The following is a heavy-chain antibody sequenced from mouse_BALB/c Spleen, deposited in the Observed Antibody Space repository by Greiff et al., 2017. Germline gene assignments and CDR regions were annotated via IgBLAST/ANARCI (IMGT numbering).Heavy chain of an antibody. CDR1: GFSLSTSGMG. CDR3: ARMDYYGSSSYAMDY. CDR2: IWWDDDK. D-gene: IGHD1-1*01. Sequence: QVTLKVSGPGILQPSQTLSLTCSFSGFSLSTSGMGVGWIRQPSGKGLEWLAHIWWDDDKRYNPALKSRLTISKDTSSNQVFLKIASVDTADTATYYCARMDYYGSSSYAMDYWGQGTSVTVSS. V-gene: IGHV8-8*01. J-gene: IGHJ4*01.